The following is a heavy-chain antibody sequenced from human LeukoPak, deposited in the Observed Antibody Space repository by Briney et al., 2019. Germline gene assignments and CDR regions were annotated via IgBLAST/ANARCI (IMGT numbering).Heavy chain of an antibody. Sequence: GGSLRLSCAASGFTFSSYAMSWVRQAPGKGLEWVSAISGSGGSTYYADSVKGRFTISRDNSKNTLYLQMNSLGAEDTAVYYCAKDHYDILTGYHLRDAFDIWGQGTMVTVSS. CDR2: ISGSGGST. D-gene: IGHD3-9*01. CDR1: GFTFSSYA. J-gene: IGHJ3*02. CDR3: AKDHYDILTGYHLRDAFDI. V-gene: IGHV3-23*01.